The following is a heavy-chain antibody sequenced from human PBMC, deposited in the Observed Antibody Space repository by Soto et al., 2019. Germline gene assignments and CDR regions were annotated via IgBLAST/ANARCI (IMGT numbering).Heavy chain of an antibody. CDR3: ARVVHRAYYCVWSGPGGIHV. Sequence: QVQLVQSGAEVKKPGSSVKVSCKASGGTFSSYAISWVREAPGQGLEWMGGIIPIFGTANYAQKLQGRVTITADESTSKAYMELSSLQTEDTAVYYCARVVHRAYYCVWSGPGGIHVWGQGTTVTVSS. CDR1: GGTFSSYA. J-gene: IGHJ6*02. CDR2: IIPIFGTA. D-gene: IGHD3-3*01. V-gene: IGHV1-69*01.